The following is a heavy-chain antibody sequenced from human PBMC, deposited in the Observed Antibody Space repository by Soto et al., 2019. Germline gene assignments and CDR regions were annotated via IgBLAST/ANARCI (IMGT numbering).Heavy chain of an antibody. D-gene: IGHD6-19*01. CDR2: ISESGGTT. CDR1: GFTFSKYA. J-gene: IGHJ4*02. V-gene: IGHV3-23*01. CDR3: AKAEGQAVTGPLDC. Sequence: QVLESGGGLVQPGGSLRLSCAAYGFTFSKYAMSWVRQAPGKGLEWVSGISESGGTTYFADSVKGRFTISRDNSKNTLYLQMRSLRAEDTAVYYCAKAEGQAVTGPLDCWGQGTLVTVSS.